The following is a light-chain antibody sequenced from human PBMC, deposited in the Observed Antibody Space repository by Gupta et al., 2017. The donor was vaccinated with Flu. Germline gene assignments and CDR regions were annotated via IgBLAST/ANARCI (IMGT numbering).Light chain of an antibody. CDR3: QSYDSSLSGSDWV. J-gene: IGLJ3*02. CDR2: GNS. CDR1: SSNIGAGYD. V-gene: IGLV1-40*01. Sequence: QSVLTQPPSVSGAPGQSVSIYCTGSSSNIGAGYDVHWSQQLPGTAPKLLIYGNSNRHSGVPDRFSGAKSGTSASLAITGLQAEDEADYYCQSYDSSLSGSDWVFGGGTKLTVL.